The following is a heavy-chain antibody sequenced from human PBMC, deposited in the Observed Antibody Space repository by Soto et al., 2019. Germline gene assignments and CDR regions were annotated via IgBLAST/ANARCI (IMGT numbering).Heavy chain of an antibody. CDR1: GFSLTSGPAG. V-gene: IGHV2-5*02. CDR2: IYWDGER. CDR3: AHTRGGGNSACFDA. J-gene: IGHJ5*02. D-gene: IGHD2-21*02. Sequence: QITWKESGPSLLKPTQTLTLTCTFSGFSLTSGPAGVGWIRQPPGKALEWLALIYWDGERRYSPSLKSRLTITKDTSKDQVVLTMTNMDPVDTGTYYCAHTRGGGNSACFDAWGQGTLVTVSS.